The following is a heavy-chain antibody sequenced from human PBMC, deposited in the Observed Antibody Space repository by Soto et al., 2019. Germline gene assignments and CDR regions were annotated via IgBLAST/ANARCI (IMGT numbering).Heavy chain of an antibody. D-gene: IGHD3-3*01. Sequence: SVKVSCKASGGTFSSYAISWVRQAPGQGLEWMGGIIPIFGTANYAQKVQGRVTITADESTSTAYMELSSLRSEDTAVYYCARDNVMDDFWSGYDTGIIGGYMDVWGQGTTVTAP. CDR1: GGTFSSYA. CDR3: ARDNVMDDFWSGYDTGIIGGYMDV. V-gene: IGHV1-69*13. J-gene: IGHJ6*02. CDR2: IIPIFGTA.